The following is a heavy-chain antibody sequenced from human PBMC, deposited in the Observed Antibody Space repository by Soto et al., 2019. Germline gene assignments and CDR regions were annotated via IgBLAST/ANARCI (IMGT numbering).Heavy chain of an antibody. CDR2: ISYDGSNK. D-gene: IGHD3-3*02. J-gene: IGHJ6*02. Sequence: GLPRLSCVAYGFTFGSYAMRWVSQAPGKGLEWVAVISYDGSNKYYADSVKGRFTISRDNSKNTLYLQMNSLRAEDTAVYYCARDGQPFFRELEGGMDVWGHGT. V-gene: IGHV3-30-3*01. CDR3: ARDGQPFFRELEGGMDV. CDR1: GFTFGSYA.